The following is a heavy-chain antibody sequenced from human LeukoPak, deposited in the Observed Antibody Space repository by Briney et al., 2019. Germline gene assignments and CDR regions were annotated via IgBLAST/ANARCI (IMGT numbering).Heavy chain of an antibody. Sequence: PGGSLRLSCTASGFTLSSYAMSWVRQAPGEGLEWVSTISGSADNTNYAEAVKGRFTISRDNSKNTMYLQMSSLRAEDTAVYYCAKQGLGCWGQGTLVTVSS. CDR1: GFTLSSYA. J-gene: IGHJ4*02. CDR2: ISGSADNT. V-gene: IGHV3-23*01. CDR3: AKQGLGC.